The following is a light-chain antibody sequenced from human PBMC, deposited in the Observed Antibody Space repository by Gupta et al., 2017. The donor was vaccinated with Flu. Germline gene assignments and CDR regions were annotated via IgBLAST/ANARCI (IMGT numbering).Light chain of an antibody. CDR3: QQYNSYSLTWT. V-gene: IGKV1-5*03. Sequence: DLQMTQPPSSLSASVGDRVTITCPASQSISSWLAWYQQKPGKAPKLLIYKASSLESGVPSRFSGSGSGTEFTLTISSLQPDDFATYYCQQYNSYSLTWTFGQGTKVEIK. CDR1: QSISSW. J-gene: IGKJ1*01. CDR2: KAS.